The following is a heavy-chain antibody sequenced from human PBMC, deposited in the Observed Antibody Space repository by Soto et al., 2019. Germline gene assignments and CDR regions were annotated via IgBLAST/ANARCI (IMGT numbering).Heavy chain of an antibody. J-gene: IGHJ6*03. D-gene: IGHD6-6*01. CDR1: GFTFSSYA. CDR3: VKPLYSSSSQFFFYYMDV. CDR2: LNGSGGST. V-gene: IGHV3-23*01. Sequence: GGSLRLSCAATGFTFSSYAMTWVRQAPGKGLEWVSALNGSGGSTYYADSVRARFTISRDNSKNKLFLQMNSLRAEDTAVYYCVKPLYSSSSQFFFYYMDVWGKGTTVTVSS.